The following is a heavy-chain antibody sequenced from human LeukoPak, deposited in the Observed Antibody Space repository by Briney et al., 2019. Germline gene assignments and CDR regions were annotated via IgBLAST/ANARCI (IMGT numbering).Heavy chain of an antibody. V-gene: IGHV4-34*01. CDR1: GGSFSGYY. D-gene: IGHD3-10*01. Sequence: SETLSLTCAVYGGSFSGYYWSWIRQPPGKGLEWIGEINHSGSTNYNPSLKSRITISVDTSKNQFSLKLSSVTAADTAVYYCARSYYGSGSYSPFDYWGQGTLVTVSS. J-gene: IGHJ4*02. CDR3: ARSYYGSGSYSPFDY. CDR2: INHSGST.